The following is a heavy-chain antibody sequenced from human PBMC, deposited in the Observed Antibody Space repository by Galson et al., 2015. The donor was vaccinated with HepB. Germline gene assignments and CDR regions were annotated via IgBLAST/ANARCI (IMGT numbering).Heavy chain of an antibody. V-gene: IGHV3-7*03. CDR3: ARAAPFRVGAIIFDY. D-gene: IGHD1-26*01. CDR2: IKQDGSEK. CDR1: GFTFSSYW. J-gene: IGHJ4*02. Sequence: SLRLSCAASGFTFSSYWMSWVRQAPGKGLEWVANIKQDGSEKYYVDSVKGRFTISRDNAKNSLYLQMNSLRAEDTAVYYCARAAPFRVGAIIFDYWGQGTLVTVSS.